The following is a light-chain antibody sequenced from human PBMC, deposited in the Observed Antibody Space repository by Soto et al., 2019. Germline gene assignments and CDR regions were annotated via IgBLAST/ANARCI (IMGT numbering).Light chain of an antibody. CDR3: LQYHNWPLT. J-gene: IGKJ4*01. Sequence: EIVLTQSPGTLSLSPGERATLSCRASQSVSSSYLAWYQQKPGQAPRLLIYGASSRATGIPDRFSGSGSGTDFSLTISSLQSEDFAVYYCLQYHNWPLTFGGGTKVDIK. V-gene: IGKV3-20*01. CDR1: QSVSSSY. CDR2: GAS.